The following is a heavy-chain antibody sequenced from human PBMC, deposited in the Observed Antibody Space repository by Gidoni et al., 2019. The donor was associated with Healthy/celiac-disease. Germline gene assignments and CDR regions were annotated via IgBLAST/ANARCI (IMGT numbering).Heavy chain of an antibody. Sequence: QVQLVESGGGVVRPGRSRRLSWAASGLTFSSLGMHWGRQAPGKGLEWVAVISYDGSNKYYADSVKGRFTIARDNSKNTLYLQMNSLRAEDTAVYYCAKDRLPDGYSNYVFDYWGQGTLVTVSS. D-gene: IGHD4-4*01. J-gene: IGHJ4*02. CDR1: GLTFSSLG. CDR2: ISYDGSNK. V-gene: IGHV3-30*18. CDR3: AKDRLPDGYSNYVFDY.